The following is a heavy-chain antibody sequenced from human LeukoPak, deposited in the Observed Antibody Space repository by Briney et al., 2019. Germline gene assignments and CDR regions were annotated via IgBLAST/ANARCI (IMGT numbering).Heavy chain of an antibody. J-gene: IGHJ5*02. V-gene: IGHV4-34*01. CDR3: ARRSVGGYSSSWYKFDWFDP. CDR2: TNHSGST. D-gene: IGHD6-13*01. CDR1: GGSFSGYY. Sequence: SETLSLTCAVYGGSFSGYYWSWIRQPPGKGLEWIGETNHSGSTNYNPSLKSRVTISVDTSKNQFSLKLSSVTAADTAVYYCARRSVGGYSSSWYKFDWFDPWGQGTLVTVSS.